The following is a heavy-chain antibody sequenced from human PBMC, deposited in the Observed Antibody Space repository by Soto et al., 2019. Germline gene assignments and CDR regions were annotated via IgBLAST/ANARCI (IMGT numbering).Heavy chain of an antibody. J-gene: IGHJ4*02. D-gene: IGHD1-26*01. Sequence: QPVGSLRLSCAGSGFTFSNYPMSWVSQARGKGLAWVSAISGSGGSTYYADSVKGRFTISRANSKNTLYLQMNSLRAEDTALYYCAKVPVGATGRFDYWGQGPLVTVSS. V-gene: IGHV3-23*01. CDR1: GFTFSNYP. CDR2: ISGSGGST. CDR3: AKVPVGATGRFDY.